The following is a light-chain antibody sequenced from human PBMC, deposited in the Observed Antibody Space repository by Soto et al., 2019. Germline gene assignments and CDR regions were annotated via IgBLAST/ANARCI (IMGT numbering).Light chain of an antibody. J-gene: IGLJ1*01. V-gene: IGLV2-14*01. CDR3: RSYTSSSTRV. Sequence: QSALTQPASVSGSPGQSITISCTGTSSDVGGYNYVSWYQQHPGKAPKLMIYDVSNRPSGVSNRFSGSNSGNTASLTISGLQAEDEADYYCRSYTSSSTRVFGTGTKVTVL. CDR2: DVS. CDR1: SSDVGGYNY.